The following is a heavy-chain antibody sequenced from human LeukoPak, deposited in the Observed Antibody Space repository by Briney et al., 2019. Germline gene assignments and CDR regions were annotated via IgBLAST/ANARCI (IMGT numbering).Heavy chain of an antibody. D-gene: IGHD3-9*01. CDR2: IWYDGSNK. CDR3: ARGETYYDILTGYSNAGVAY. Sequence: GRSLRLSCAASGFTFSSYAMHWVRQAPGKGLEWVAVIWYDGSNKYYADSVKGRFTISRDNSKNTLYLQMNSLRAEDTAVYYCARGETYYDILTGYSNAGVAYWGQGTLVTVSS. CDR1: GFTFSSYA. J-gene: IGHJ4*02. V-gene: IGHV3-33*08.